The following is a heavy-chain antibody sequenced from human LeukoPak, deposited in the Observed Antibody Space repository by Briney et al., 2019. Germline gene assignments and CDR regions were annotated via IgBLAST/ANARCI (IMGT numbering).Heavy chain of an antibody. V-gene: IGHV3-48*03. CDR2: IGSRGATI. D-gene: IGHD2-2*01. CDR3: AKGGYCSSTSCYAAAFDI. J-gene: IGHJ3*02. CDR1: GFTFSNYE. Sequence: GGSLRLSCAASGFTFSNYEMNWVRQAPGKGLDWVSYIGSRGATIYYADSVKGRFTISRDNAKNSLYLQMNSLRAEDTAVYYCAKGGYCSSTSCYAAAFDIWGQGTMVTVSS.